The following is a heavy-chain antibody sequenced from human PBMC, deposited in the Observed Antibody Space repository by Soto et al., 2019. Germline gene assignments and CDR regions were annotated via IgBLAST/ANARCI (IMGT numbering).Heavy chain of an antibody. J-gene: IGHJ4*02. CDR1: GFTFSSYA. CDR3: AKDGIVVVTGTFDY. V-gene: IGHV3-23*01. CDR2: ISGSGGSK. Sequence: PGGSLRLSCAASGFTFSSYAMSWVRQAPGKGLEWVSAISGSGGSKYYADSVKGRFTISRDNSKNTLYLQMNSLRAEDTAVYYCAKDGIVVVTGTFDYWGQGTLVTVSS. D-gene: IGHD2-21*02.